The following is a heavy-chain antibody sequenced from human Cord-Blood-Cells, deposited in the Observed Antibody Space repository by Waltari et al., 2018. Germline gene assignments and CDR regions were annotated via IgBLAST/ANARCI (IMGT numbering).Heavy chain of an antibody. CDR1: GFTVSSNY. CDR3: ARVANWNALDI. CDR2: SYKGGST. J-gene: IGHJ3*02. Sequence: EVQLVESGGGLIQLVGSLRLSCAASGFTVSSNYMSWVRQAPGKGLESVSLSYKGGSTRYLDTVKGRPTITRDNSKHQLHPQTNTLRTEHMAVQYSARVANWNALDIWGQVTMVTAS. V-gene: IGHV3-53*01. D-gene: IGHD1-20*01.